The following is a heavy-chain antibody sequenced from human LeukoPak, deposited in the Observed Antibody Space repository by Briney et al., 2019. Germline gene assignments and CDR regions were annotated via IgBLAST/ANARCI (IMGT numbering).Heavy chain of an antibody. Sequence: GGSLRLSCAASGFTFSSYGMHWVRQAPGKGLEWVAFIRYDGSDKYYADSVKGRFTISRDNSKNTLYLQMNSLRVEDTAVYYCAKEWGQNAKNSPYDAFYNLGQGTMVTVSS. CDR1: GFTFSSYG. CDR3: AKEWGQNAKNSPYDAFYN. D-gene: IGHD2-8*01. V-gene: IGHV3-30*02. CDR2: IRYDGSDK. J-gene: IGHJ3*02.